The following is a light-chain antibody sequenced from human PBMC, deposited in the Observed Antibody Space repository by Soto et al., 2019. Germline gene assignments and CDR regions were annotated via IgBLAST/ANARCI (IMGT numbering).Light chain of an antibody. Sequence: EIVMTQSPATLSVSPVERVTLFCRASQSVSRNLAWHQQKPGQAPRLLIYGVSTRATGVPARFSGSGSGTEFTLTISSLQPEDFAVYYCQHYYYWPPWTFGQGTKVDIK. V-gene: IGKV3-15*01. CDR2: GVS. CDR3: QHYYYWPPWT. J-gene: IGKJ1*01. CDR1: QSVSRN.